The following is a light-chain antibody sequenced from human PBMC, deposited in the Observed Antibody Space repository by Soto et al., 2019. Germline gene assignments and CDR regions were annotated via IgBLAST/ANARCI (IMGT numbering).Light chain of an antibody. CDR1: SSDVGAYNY. CDR3: SSYTRAATYV. V-gene: IGLV2-14*03. J-gene: IGLJ1*01. CDR2: DVS. Sequence: QSSLTQPASMFGSPGQSITICCTGSSSDVGAYNYDSWYQQYRPGEAPKLIIYDVSHRPAGVSTRFSGSKSGNTASLTISGLQTEDEADYYCSSYTRAATYVFGTGTKVTVL.